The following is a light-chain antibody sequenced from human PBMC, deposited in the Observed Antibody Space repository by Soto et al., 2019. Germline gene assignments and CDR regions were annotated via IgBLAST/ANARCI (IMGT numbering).Light chain of an antibody. J-gene: IGLJ1*01. CDR3: CSYAGSSSYV. Sequence: QAALTQPASVSGYPGQSITISCTGTSSDVGSYDLVSWYQQHPGKAPKLMIYEVTKRPSGVSTRFSGSKSGNTASLTISGLQAEDEADYYCCSYAGSSSYVFGTGTKVTVL. CDR2: EVT. CDR1: SSDVGSYDL. V-gene: IGLV2-23*02.